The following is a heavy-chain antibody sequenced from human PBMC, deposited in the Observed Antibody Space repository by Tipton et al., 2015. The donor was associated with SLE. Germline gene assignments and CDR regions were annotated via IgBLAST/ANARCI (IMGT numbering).Heavy chain of an antibody. J-gene: IGHJ4*02. V-gene: IGHV3-23*01. D-gene: IGHD2-15*01. Sequence: SLRLSCAASGFTFSSYAMSWVRQAPGKGLEWVSGISGSGGSTYYVDSVKGRFTISRDNSKNTLYLQMNSLRAEDTAIYYCAKDRSGGCSGGGCRIFDYWGQGTLVTVSS. CDR1: GFTFSSYA. CDR2: ISGSGGST. CDR3: AKDRSGGCSGGGCRIFDY.